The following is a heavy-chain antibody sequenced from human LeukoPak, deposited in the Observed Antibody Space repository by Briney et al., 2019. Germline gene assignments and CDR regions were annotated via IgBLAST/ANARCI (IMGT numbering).Heavy chain of an antibody. J-gene: IGHJ6*03. CDR2: IYTSGST. V-gene: IGHV4-4*08. CDR1: GGSISSYY. Sequence: SETLSLTCTVSGGSISSYYWSWIRQPPGKGLEWIGRIYTSGSTNYNPSLKSRVTISVDTSKNQFSLKLSSVTAADTAVYYCARDVGFLEWSRGYYYYMDVWGKGTTVTVSS. D-gene: IGHD3-3*01. CDR3: ARDVGFLEWSRGYYYYMDV.